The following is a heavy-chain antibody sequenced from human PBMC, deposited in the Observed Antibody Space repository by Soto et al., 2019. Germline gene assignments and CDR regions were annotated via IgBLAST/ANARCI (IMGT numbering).Heavy chain of an antibody. Sequence: SVKVSCKASGYTFTSYAMHWVRQAPGQRLEWMGWINAGNGNTKYSQKFQGRVTITRDTSASTAYMELSSLRSEDTAVYYCARDGGITFGGLIVLRNWFDPWGQGTLVTVSS. CDR2: INAGNGNT. CDR1: GYTFTSYA. CDR3: ARDGGITFGGLIVLRNWFDP. D-gene: IGHD3-16*02. J-gene: IGHJ5*02. V-gene: IGHV1-3*01.